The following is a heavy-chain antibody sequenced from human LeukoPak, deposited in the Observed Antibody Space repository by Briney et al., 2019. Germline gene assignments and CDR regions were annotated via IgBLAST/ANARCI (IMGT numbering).Heavy chain of an antibody. V-gene: IGHV1-2*02. CDR1: GYTFTGYY. Sequence: ASVKVSCKASGYTFTGYYMHWVRQAPGQGLEWMGWINPNSGGTNYAQKFQGRVTMTRDTSISTAYMELSRLRSDDTAVYYCARAQGDSSGHFGYWGQGTLVTVSS. J-gene: IGHJ4*02. D-gene: IGHD6-19*01. CDR3: ARAQGDSSGHFGY. CDR2: INPNSGGT.